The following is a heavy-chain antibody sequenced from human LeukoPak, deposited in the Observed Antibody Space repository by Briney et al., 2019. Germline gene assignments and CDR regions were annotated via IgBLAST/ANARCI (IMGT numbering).Heavy chain of an antibody. CDR1: GFSFSTYS. Sequence: GGSLRLSCAASGFSFSTYSMSWVRQAPGKGLEWVSSISSSSSYIYYADSVKGRFTISRDNAKNSLYLQMNSLRAEDTAVYYCATYPTTVTTSSGWGQGTLVTVSS. CDR3: ATYPTTVTTSSG. CDR2: ISSSSSYI. J-gene: IGHJ4*02. D-gene: IGHD4-17*01. V-gene: IGHV3-21*01.